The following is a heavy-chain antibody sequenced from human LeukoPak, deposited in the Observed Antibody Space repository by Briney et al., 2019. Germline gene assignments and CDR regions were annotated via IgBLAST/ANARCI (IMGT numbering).Heavy chain of an antibody. CDR1: GVSLCSYY. J-gene: IGHJ5*02. Sequence: SETLSLTCTVSGVSLCSYYWGLVRQPPGEGLEWIVYIYISWSTNYIPTLKSRVTISVDTAKTPFSLKLSSVTAADTAVYYCARQKSLGYCSSTSCSLFGWFDPCGQGTLVTVSS. CDR3: ARQKSLGYCSSTSCSLFGWFDP. V-gene: IGHV4-4*09. D-gene: IGHD2-2*01. CDR2: IYISWST.